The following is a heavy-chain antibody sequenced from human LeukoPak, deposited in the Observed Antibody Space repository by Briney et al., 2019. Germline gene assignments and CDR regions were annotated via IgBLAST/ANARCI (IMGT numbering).Heavy chain of an antibody. CDR3: ARGYYYHR. D-gene: IGHD3-22*01. J-gene: IGHJ4*02. CDR1: GGSVSSDNSY. Sequence: SETLSLTCTVSGGSVSSDNSYWNWIRQPAGKGLEWIGRIYADGSSTYNPSLKSRVTISVDSSKNQFYLRLSSMTAADTAVYYCARGYYYHRWGQGTLVTVSS. V-gene: IGHV4-61*02. CDR2: IYADGSS.